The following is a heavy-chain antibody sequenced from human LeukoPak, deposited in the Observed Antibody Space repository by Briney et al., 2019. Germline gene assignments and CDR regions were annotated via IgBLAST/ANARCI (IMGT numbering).Heavy chain of an antibody. D-gene: IGHD3-10*01. J-gene: IGHJ4*02. CDR1: GFTFSSYA. V-gene: IGHV3-23*01. Sequence: GGSLRLSCAASGFTFSSYAMSWVRQAPGKGLEWVSTISGSGGSTYYADSVKGRFTISRDNSKNTLYLQMNSLRAEGTAVYYCAKGYASGSYSTFDYWGQGTLVTVSS. CDR3: AKGYASGSYSTFDY. CDR2: ISGSGGST.